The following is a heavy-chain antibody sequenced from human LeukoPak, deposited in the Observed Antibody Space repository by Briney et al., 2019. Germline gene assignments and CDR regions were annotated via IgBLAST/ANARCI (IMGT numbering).Heavy chain of an antibody. CDR1: GHTFTSYG. V-gene: IGHV1-18*01. CDR2: ISAYNGNT. D-gene: IGHD3-9*01. CDR3: ARDSYDILTGYSPFDY. J-gene: IGHJ4*02. Sequence: ASVKVSCKASGHTFTSYGISWVRQAPGQGLEWMGWISAYNGNTNYAQKLQGRVTMTPDTSTSTAYMELRSLRSDDTAVYYCARDSYDILTGYSPFDYWGQGTLVTVSS.